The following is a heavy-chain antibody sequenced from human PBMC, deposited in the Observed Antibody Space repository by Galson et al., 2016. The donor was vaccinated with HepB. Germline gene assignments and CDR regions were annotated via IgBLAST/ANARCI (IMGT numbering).Heavy chain of an antibody. J-gene: IGHJ5*02. CDR3: ARDRYFTADT. Sequence: SLRLSCAASEFIFHGYWMEWVRQAPGKGLMWVARINGDGSTTVYADSVKGRFTISRDNAKNTLYLQMNSLRAEDTAVYYCARDRYFTADTWGQGTLVTVSS. CDR2: INGDGSTT. V-gene: IGHV3-74*01. CDR1: EFIFHGYW. D-gene: IGHD2/OR15-2a*01.